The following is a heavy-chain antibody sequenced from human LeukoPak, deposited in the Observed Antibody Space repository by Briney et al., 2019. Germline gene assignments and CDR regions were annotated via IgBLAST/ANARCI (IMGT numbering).Heavy chain of an antibody. CDR2: IYYSGST. CDR1: GGSISSYY. Sequence: SETLSLTCSVSGGSISSYYWSWIRQPPGKGLEWIGCIYYSGSTNYGPSLESRVTISVDTSKNQFSLKVTSVTAADTAVYYCARHIGSHDFWGQGTLVTVSS. V-gene: IGHV4-59*01. D-gene: IGHD1-26*01. J-gene: IGHJ4*02. CDR3: ARHIGSHDF.